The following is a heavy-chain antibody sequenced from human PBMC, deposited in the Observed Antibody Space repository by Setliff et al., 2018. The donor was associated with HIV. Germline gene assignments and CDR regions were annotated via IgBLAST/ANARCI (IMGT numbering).Heavy chain of an antibody. D-gene: IGHD5-12*01. CDR1: GFTFSDYD. Sequence: GGSLRLSCAASGFTFSDYDMYWVRQAPGKGLEWVAFIRYDGDNKYYADSVKGRFTISRDNSKNTLYLQMNSLKTEDTAVYYCTTEDPWLRFGHWGQGTLVTVSS. CDR2: IRYDGDNK. V-gene: IGHV3-30*02. CDR3: TTEDPWLRFGH. J-gene: IGHJ5*02.